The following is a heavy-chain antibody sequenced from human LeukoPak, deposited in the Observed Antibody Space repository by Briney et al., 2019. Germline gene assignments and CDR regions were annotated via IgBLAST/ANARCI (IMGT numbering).Heavy chain of an antibody. Sequence: ASVKVSCKASGGTFSSYAISWVRQAPGQGLEWMGGIIPIFGTANYAQKFQGRVTITADKSTSTAYMELSSLRSEDTAVYYCARDLHTLAVAMTGGSMSYYYGMDVWGQGTTVTVSS. V-gene: IGHV1-69*06. CDR1: GGTFSSYA. J-gene: IGHJ6*02. D-gene: IGHD6-19*01. CDR2: IIPIFGTA. CDR3: ARDLHTLAVAMTGGSMSYYYGMDV.